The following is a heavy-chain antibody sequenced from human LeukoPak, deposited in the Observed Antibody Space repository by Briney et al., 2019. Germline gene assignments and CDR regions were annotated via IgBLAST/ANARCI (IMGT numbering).Heavy chain of an antibody. CDR3: ASNFNLDYGRDGMDV. CDR2: IYTSGST. J-gene: IGHJ6*02. V-gene: IGHV4-4*07. CDR1: GGSISSYY. D-gene: IGHD4-17*01. Sequence: AGTLSLTCTVSGGSISSYYWSWIRQPAGKGLEWIGRIYTSGSTNYNPSLKSRVTISVGTSKNQFSLKLSSVTAADTAVYYCASNFNLDYGRDGMDVWGQGTTVTVSS.